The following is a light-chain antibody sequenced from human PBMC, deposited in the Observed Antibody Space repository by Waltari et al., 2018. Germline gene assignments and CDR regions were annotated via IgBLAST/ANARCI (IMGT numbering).Light chain of an antibody. CDR1: SSDVGNHNL. CDR2: AGS. V-gene: IGLV2-23*01. CDR3: CSYAGSSTYV. J-gene: IGLJ1*01. Sequence: QSALTQPASVSGSPGQSITISCTGTSSDVGNHNLVPWYQQHPGKAPKLMLSAGSKRPSGVSNRFSGSKSGNTASLTISGLQAEDEADYYCCSYAGSSTYVFGTGTKVTVL.